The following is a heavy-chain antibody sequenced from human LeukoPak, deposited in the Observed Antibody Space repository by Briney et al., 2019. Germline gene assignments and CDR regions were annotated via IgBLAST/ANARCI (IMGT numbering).Heavy chain of an antibody. CDR3: AREGIFGYMDV. CDR2: VFYSGRT. CDR1: GGSISSYY. D-gene: IGHD3-3*01. J-gene: IGHJ6*03. Sequence: SETLSLTCTVSGGSISSYYWSWIRQPPGKGLEWIGYVFYSGRTDHNPSLKSRLTISVDTSKNQFSLKLSSVTAADTAVYYCAREGIFGYMDVWGKGTTVTVSS. V-gene: IGHV4-59*01.